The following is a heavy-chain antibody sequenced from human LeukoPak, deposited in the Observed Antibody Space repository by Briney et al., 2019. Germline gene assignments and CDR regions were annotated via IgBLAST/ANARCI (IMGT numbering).Heavy chain of an antibody. CDR2: ISGSGGST. Sequence: GSLRLSCAASGFTFSSYAMSWVRQAPGKGLEWVSAISGSGGSTYYADSVKGRFTISRDNSKNTLYLQMNSLRAEDTAVYYCARGSYCSGGSCRDYWGQGTLVTVSS. CDR1: GFTFSSYA. CDR3: ARGSYCSGGSCRDY. V-gene: IGHV3-23*01. D-gene: IGHD2-15*01. J-gene: IGHJ4*02.